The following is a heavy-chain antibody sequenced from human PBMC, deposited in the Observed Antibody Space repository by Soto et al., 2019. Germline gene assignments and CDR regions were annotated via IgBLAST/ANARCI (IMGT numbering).Heavy chain of an antibody. CDR2: TYYRSKWYN. J-gene: IGHJ6*02. Sequence: SQTLSLTCAIYGASVSSNSAAWNWIRQSPSRVLEWLGRTYYRSKWYNDYAVSVKSRITINPDTSKNQFSLQLNSVTPEDTAVYYCARGPNYDFWSGYYFNYYYGMDVWGQGTTVTVSS. CDR3: ARGPNYDFWSGYYFNYYYGMDV. V-gene: IGHV6-1*01. CDR1: GASVSSNSAA. D-gene: IGHD3-3*01.